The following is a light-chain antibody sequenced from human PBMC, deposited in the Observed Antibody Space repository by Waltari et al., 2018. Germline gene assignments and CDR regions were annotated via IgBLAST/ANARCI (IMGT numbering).Light chain of an antibody. V-gene: IGLV2-23*02. CDR1: RNDIGGYNY. CDR2: DVT. CDR3: CSYAGSSTFGV. Sequence: QSALTQPASVSGSPGQSITISCTGTRNDIGGYNYVSWYQQHPGNAPKLLIYDVTKRPSGVSDRFSGSKSGNTASLTISGLQPEDESDYYCCSYAGSSTFGVFGGGTKLTVL. J-gene: IGLJ2*01.